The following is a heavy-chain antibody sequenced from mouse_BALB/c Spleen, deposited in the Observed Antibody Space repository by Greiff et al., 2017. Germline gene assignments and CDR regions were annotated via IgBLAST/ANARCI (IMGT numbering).Heavy chain of an antibody. Sequence: EVKLVESGGGLVKPGGSLKLSCAASGFTFSSYAMSWVRQTPEKRLEWVASISSGGSTYYPDSVKGRFTISRDNARNILYLQMISLRSEDTAMYYCARGYGWFADWGEGTLVTVSA. CDR1: GFTFSSYA. CDR2: ISSGGST. J-gene: IGHJ3*01. V-gene: IGHV5-6-5*01. D-gene: IGHD1-1*01. CDR3: ARGYGWFAD.